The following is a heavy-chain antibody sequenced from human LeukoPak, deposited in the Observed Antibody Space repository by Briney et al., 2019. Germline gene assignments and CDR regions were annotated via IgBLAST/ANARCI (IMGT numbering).Heavy chain of an antibody. CDR1: GYSISSGYY. CDR2: INHSGST. J-gene: IGHJ6*03. D-gene: IGHD3-3*01. Sequence: SETLSLTCTVSGYSISSGYYWSWIRQPPGKGLEWIGEINHSGSTNYNPSLKSRVTISVDTSKNQFSLKLSSVTAADTAVYYCARVVVFGVVSSDYYYYYMDVWGKGTTVTVSS. V-gene: IGHV4-38-2*02. CDR3: ARVVVFGVVSSDYYYYYMDV.